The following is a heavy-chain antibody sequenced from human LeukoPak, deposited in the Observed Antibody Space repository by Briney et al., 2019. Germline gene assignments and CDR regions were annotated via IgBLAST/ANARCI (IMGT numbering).Heavy chain of an antibody. CDR3: AGGVPGYYFDY. CDR1: GGTFSSYA. CDR2: IIPIFGTA. V-gene: IGHV1-69*05. Sequence: SVKVSCKASGGTFSSYAISWVRRAPGQGLEWMGGIIPIFGTANYAQKFQGRVTITTDESTSTAYMELSSLRSEDTAVYYCAGGVPGYYFDYWGQGTLVTVSS. D-gene: IGHD1-14*01. J-gene: IGHJ4*02.